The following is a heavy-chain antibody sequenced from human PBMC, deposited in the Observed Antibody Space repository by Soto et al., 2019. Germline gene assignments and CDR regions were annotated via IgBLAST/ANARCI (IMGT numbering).Heavy chain of an antibody. CDR3: ARVNSSGFSDY. CDR2: IKEDGSQK. J-gene: IGHJ4*02. Sequence: PVGSLRLSCAASGFTFSSYAMSWVRQAPGKGLEWVANIKEDGSQKHYVGAVRGRFTISRDNAKNSLYLQMNSLRAEDTAVYYCARVNSSGFSDYWGQGTLVTVS. CDR1: GFTFSSYA. D-gene: IGHD6-19*01. V-gene: IGHV3-7*01.